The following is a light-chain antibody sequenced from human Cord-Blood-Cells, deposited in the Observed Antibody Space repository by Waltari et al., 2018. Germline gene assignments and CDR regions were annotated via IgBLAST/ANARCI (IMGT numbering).Light chain of an antibody. J-gene: IGKJ1*01. Sequence: DIQMNQSPSSLSASVGDRVTITCRASQSISSYLNWYQQKPGTAPKLLIYSPSSLQSGVPSRFSGSGSGTDFTLTISSLQPEDFATYYCQQSYSTPWTFGQGTKVEIK. V-gene: IGKV1-39*01. CDR1: QSISSY. CDR3: QQSYSTPWT. CDR2: SPS.